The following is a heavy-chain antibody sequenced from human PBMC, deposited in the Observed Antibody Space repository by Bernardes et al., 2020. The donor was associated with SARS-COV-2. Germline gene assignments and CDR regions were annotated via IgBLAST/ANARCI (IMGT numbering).Heavy chain of an antibody. D-gene: IGHD3-10*01. V-gene: IGHV1-24*01. CDR2: FDPEDGET. CDR3: ATTSGSNAAYGSGSYFVYYCYGMDV. CDR1: GYTLTALS. Sequence: ASVKVSCKVSGYTLTALSMHWVRQAPGKGLEWMGGFDPEDGETIYAQKFQGRVTMTEDTSTDTAYMELSSLRSEDTAVYYCATTSGSNAAYGSGSYFVYYCYGMDVWGQGTTVTVSS. J-gene: IGHJ6*02.